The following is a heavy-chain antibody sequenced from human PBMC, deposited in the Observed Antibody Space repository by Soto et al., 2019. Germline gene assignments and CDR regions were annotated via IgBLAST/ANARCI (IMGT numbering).Heavy chain of an antibody. CDR2: IIPILGIA. D-gene: IGHD2-15*01. CDR3: ASGTPSLKDCSGGSGYPPYYYYYMDV. J-gene: IGHJ6*03. CDR1: GGTFSSYT. Sequence: QVQLVQSGAEVKKPGSSVKVSCKASGGTFSSYTISWVRQAPGQGLEWMGRIIPILGIANYAQKFQGRVKIPADKSTSTAHMELSSLRSEDTAVYYCASGTPSLKDCSGGSGYPPYYYYYMDVWGKGTTVTVSS. V-gene: IGHV1-69*02.